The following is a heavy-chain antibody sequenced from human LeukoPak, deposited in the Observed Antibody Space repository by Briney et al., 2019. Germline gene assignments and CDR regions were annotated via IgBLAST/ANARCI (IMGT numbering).Heavy chain of an antibody. D-gene: IGHD3-10*01. CDR1: GFTFSDHY. Sequence: RGSLRLSCAASGFTFSDHYMDWVRQAPGKGLEWVGRIRNKVNSHTTEYSASVKGRFTISRDDSTNSVYLQMNSLKTEDTAVYYCVAMLRGVGYWGQGTLVTLSS. J-gene: IGHJ4*02. V-gene: IGHV3-72*01. CDR2: IRNKVNSHTT. CDR3: VAMLRGVGY.